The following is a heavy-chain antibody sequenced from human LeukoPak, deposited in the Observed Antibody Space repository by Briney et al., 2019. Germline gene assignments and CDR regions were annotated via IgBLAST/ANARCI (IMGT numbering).Heavy chain of an antibody. CDR2: ISGSGGST. CDR1: GFTFSSYA. CDR3: AKSLGSVVVTANDY. J-gene: IGHJ4*02. D-gene: IGHD2-21*02. Sequence: GGSLRLSCAASGFTFSSYAMSWVRQAPGKGLEWLSAISGSGGSTYYADSVKGRFTISRDNSKNTLYLQVNSLRAEDTAVYYCAKSLGSVVVTANDYWGQGTLVTVSS. V-gene: IGHV3-23*01.